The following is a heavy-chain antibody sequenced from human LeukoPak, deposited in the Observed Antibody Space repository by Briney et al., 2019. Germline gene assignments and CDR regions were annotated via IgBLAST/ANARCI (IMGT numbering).Heavy chain of an antibody. Sequence: SETLSLTCTVSGGSISSYYWSWIRQPAGKGLEWIGRIYTSGSTNYNPSLKSRVTMSVDTSKNQFSLKLSSVTAADTAVYYCARVLYSSSSYYFDYWGQGTLVTVSS. V-gene: IGHV4-4*07. D-gene: IGHD6-6*01. CDR3: ARVLYSSSSYYFDY. CDR1: GGSISSYY. J-gene: IGHJ4*02. CDR2: IYTSGST.